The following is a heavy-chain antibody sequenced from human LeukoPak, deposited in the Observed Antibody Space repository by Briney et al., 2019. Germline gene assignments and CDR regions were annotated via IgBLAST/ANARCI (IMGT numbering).Heavy chain of an antibody. CDR2: IKKDGSEK. Sequence: GGSLRLSCAASGLTFSSYWMSWVRQVPGKGLERVANIKKDGSEKKYVDSVKGRFTISRDNAENSLYLQMNSLRVEDTAVYYCVREGGSDWYSGWFDPWGQGTLVTVSS. V-gene: IGHV3-7*01. CDR1: GLTFSSYW. D-gene: IGHD6-19*01. J-gene: IGHJ5*02. CDR3: VREGGSDWYSGWFDP.